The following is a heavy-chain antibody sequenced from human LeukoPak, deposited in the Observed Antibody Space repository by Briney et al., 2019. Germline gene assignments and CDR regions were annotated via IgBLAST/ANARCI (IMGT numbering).Heavy chain of an antibody. Sequence: GGSLRLSCAASGFTFSNYSMHWVRQAPGKGLEWVSYISTSSSYIYYADSVKGRFTISRDNAKNSLYLQMHSLRAEDTALYYCARVHQSSIEARGRLDPWGQGTLVTVSS. J-gene: IGHJ5*02. CDR3: ARVHQSSIEARGRLDP. V-gene: IGHV3-21*01. CDR1: GFTFSNYS. D-gene: IGHD6-6*01. CDR2: ISTSSSYI.